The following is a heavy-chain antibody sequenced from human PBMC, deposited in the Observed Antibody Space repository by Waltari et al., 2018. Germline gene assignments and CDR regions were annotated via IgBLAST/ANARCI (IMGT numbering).Heavy chain of an antibody. D-gene: IGHD3-10*01. CDR1: GYSISSGYY. V-gene: IGHV4-38-2*01. Sequence: QVQLQESGPGLVKPSETLSLTCAVSGYSISSGYYWGWTRKPPGKGLEWIGSIYHSGSTYYNPSLKSRVTISVDTSKNQFSLKLSSVTAADTAVYYCARADHGSGSYYKKGFDYWGQGTLVTVSS. CDR2: IYHSGST. CDR3: ARADHGSGSYYKKGFDY. J-gene: IGHJ4*02.